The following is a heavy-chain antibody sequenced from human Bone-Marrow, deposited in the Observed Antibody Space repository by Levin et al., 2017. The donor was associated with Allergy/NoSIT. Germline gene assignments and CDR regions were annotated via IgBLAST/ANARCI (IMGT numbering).Heavy chain of an antibody. CDR3: ARVFAGTMVRGARYFDL. CDR2: ISSSSSYI. J-gene: IGHJ2*01. CDR1: GFTFSSYS. V-gene: IGHV3-21*01. Sequence: TGGSLRLSCAASGFTFSSYSMNWVRQAPGKGLEWVSSISSSSSYIYYADSVKGRFTISRDNAKNSLYLQMNSLRAEDTAVYYCARVFAGTMVRGARYFDLWGRGTLVTVSS. D-gene: IGHD3-10*01.